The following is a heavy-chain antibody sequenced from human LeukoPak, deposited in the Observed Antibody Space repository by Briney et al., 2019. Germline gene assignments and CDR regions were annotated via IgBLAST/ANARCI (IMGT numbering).Heavy chain of an antibody. Sequence: GGSLRLSCAASGFTFSSYSMNWVRQAPGKGLEWVSHITASGTAMFYADSVKGRFTISRDNAKNSLYLQMNSLRDEDTAVYYCARDDYDSSGYYYGMDVWGQGTTVTVSS. CDR2: ITASGTAM. CDR1: GFTFSSYS. V-gene: IGHV3-48*02. D-gene: IGHD3-22*01. J-gene: IGHJ6*02. CDR3: ARDDYDSSGYYYGMDV.